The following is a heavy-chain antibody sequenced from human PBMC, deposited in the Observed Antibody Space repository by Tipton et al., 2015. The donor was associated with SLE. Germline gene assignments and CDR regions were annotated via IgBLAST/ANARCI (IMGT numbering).Heavy chain of an antibody. CDR2: ISYDGSNK. Sequence: SLRLSCAASGFTFSSYVMHWVRQAPGKGLEWVAVISYDGSNKYYADSVKGRFTISRDNSKNTLYLQMNSLRAEDTAAYYCARGEPLWYEAFDYWGQGTLVTVSS. CDR1: GFTFSSYV. J-gene: IGHJ4*02. CDR3: ARGEPLWYEAFDY. D-gene: IGHD5-18*01. V-gene: IGHV3-30*04.